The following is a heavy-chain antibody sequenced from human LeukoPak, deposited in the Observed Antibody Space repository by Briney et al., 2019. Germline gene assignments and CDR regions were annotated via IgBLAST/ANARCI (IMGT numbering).Heavy chain of an antibody. CDR2: IHYSGTA. D-gene: IGHD2-2*02. J-gene: IGHJ5*02. CDR1: GGSVSRYY. CDR3: ARDKLIPISGFDP. V-gene: IGHV4-59*08. Sequence: SETLSLTCSVSGGSVSRYYWNWIRQPPGKGLEWIGYIHYSGTANYNPSLKSRVTISVDTSKNQFSLKLSSMTAADTAVYYCARDKLIPISGFDPWGQGTLVTVSS.